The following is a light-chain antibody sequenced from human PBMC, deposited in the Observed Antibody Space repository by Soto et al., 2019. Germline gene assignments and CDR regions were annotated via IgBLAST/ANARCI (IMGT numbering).Light chain of an antibody. CDR2: GTS. V-gene: IGKV3-20*01. Sequence: DIVLTQSPGTLSLSPGESATLSCRASQSVDSTYITWYQQKPGQAPRLLIYGTSGRATGIPDRFSGSGSGTDFTLTISRLAPEDFAVYYCQHYDSSRTFGQGTKVDIK. CDR1: QSVDSTY. J-gene: IGKJ1*01. CDR3: QHYDSSRT.